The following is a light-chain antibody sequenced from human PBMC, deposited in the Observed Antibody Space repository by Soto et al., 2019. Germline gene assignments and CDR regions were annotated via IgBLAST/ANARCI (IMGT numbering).Light chain of an antibody. J-gene: IGKJ1*01. CDR3: HRSGTSPT. V-gene: IGKV3-20*01. CDR1: QSVSGNY. Sequence: EIVLTQSPGTLSLSPGERVTLSCRAIQSVSGNYIAWYQQKPGQAPRLLIYAASSRATGIPDRFSGSGSGTDFTLTSSRLEPDEFAVYYCHRSGTSPTFGQGTKVEIK. CDR2: AAS.